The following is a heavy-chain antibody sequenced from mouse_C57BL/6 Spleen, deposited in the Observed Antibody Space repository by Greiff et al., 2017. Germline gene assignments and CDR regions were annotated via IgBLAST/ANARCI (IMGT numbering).Heavy chain of an antibody. V-gene: IGHV1-55*01. CDR3: AREEDYNGCNRYFDV. CDR2: IYPGSGST. CDR1: GYTFTSYW. J-gene: IGHJ1*03. Sequence: VQLQQPGAELVKPGASVKMSCKASGYTFTSYWITWVKQRPGQGLEWIGDIYPGSGSTNYNEKFKSKATLTVDTSSSTAYMQLSSLTSEDSAVYYCAREEDYNGCNRYFDVWGTGTTVTVSA. D-gene: IGHD1-1*01.